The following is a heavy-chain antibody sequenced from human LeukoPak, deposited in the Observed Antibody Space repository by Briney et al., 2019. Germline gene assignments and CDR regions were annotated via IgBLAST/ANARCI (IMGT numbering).Heavy chain of an antibody. Sequence: GGSLRLSCAASGFTFSSYAMSWVRQAPGKGLEWVSAISGSGGSTYYADSVKGRFTISRDNSKNTLYLQMNSLRAEDTAVYYCARAIGVVNVYFDYWGQGTLVTVSS. D-gene: IGHD2-15*01. CDR1: GFTFSSYA. V-gene: IGHV3-23*01. CDR2: ISGSGGST. J-gene: IGHJ4*02. CDR3: ARAIGVVNVYFDY.